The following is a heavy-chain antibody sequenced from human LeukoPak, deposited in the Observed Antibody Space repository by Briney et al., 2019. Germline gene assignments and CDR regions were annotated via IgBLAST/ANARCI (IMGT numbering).Heavy chain of an antibody. CDR3: ARGGLATYYYDSSGYDAFDI. V-gene: IGHV4-4*02. Sequence: SGTLSLTCAVSGGSISSSNWWSWVRQPPGKGLEWIGEICHSGSTNYNPSLKSRVTISVDKSKNQFSLKLSSVTAADMAVYYCARGGLATYYYDSSGYDAFDIWGQGTMVTVSS. D-gene: IGHD3-22*01. CDR1: GGSISSSNW. CDR2: ICHSGST. J-gene: IGHJ3*02.